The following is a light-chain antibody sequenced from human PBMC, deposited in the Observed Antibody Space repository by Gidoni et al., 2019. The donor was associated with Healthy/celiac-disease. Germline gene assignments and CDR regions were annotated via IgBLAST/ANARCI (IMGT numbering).Light chain of an antibody. J-gene: IGKJ4*01. Sequence: QMTQSPSSLSASVGDRVTITCRASQSISSYFNSYQQKPGKAPKLLIYAASSLQSGVPSRFSGCVSGSDFTLTISSLQPADFATYYCQQSYSTPTFGGGTKVEIK. CDR3: QQSYSTPT. CDR2: AAS. V-gene: IGKV1-39*01. CDR1: QSISSY.